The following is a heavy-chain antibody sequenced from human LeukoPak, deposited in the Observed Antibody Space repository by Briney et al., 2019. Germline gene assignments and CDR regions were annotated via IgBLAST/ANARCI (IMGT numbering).Heavy chain of an antibody. J-gene: IGHJ4*02. CDR1: GYTFTSYG. CDR3: ARPRYSYCYVGYFDY. D-gene: IGHD5-18*01. CDR2: ISAYNGNT. V-gene: IGHV1-18*01. Sequence: ASVKVSCKASGYTFTSYGISWVRQAPGQGLEWMGWISAYNGNTNYAQKLQGRVTMTTDTSTSTAYMELRSLRSDDTAVYYCARPRYSYCYVGYFDYWGQGTLVTVSS.